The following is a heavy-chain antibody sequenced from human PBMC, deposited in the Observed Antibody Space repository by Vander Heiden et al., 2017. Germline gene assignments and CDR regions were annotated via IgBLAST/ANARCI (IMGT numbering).Heavy chain of an antibody. D-gene: IGHD3-3*01. J-gene: IGHJ4*02. CDR1: GFTFSSYA. CDR2: ISGSGVST. V-gene: IGHV3-23*01. CDR3: AGKSGFRS. Sequence: EVQLFGSGGGLVQPGGSLRLSCAASGFTFSSYAMSWGRQATGKGLEWVSAISGSGVSTDYADSVKGRFTISRDNSKKTLYMKMISLRAEDTAVYYCAGKSGFRSWGQGTLVTVSS.